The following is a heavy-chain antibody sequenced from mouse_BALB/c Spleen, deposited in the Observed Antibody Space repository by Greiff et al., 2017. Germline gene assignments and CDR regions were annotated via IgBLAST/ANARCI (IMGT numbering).Heavy chain of an antibody. J-gene: IGHJ2*01. CDR1: GYSITSGYY. Sequence: EVKLQESGPGLVKPSQSLSLTCSVTGYSITSGYYWNWIRQFPGNKLEWMGYISYDGSNNYNPSLKNRISITRDTSKNQFFLKLNSVTTEDTATYYCARSSLLFDYWGQGTTLTVAS. CDR2: ISYDGSN. V-gene: IGHV3-6*02. D-gene: IGHD1-2*01. CDR3: ARSSLLFDY.